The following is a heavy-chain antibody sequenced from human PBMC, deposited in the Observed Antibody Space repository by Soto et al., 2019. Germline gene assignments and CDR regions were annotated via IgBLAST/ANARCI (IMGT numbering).Heavy chain of an antibody. CDR3: AGWGGHDYNY. J-gene: IGHJ4*02. D-gene: IGHD4-4*01. Sequence: EVQLVQSGGGLVQPGGSLRLSCVGSGFTFTDFYMNWVRRAPGKELEWVANIRPDGSETNYVESVKGRFTTSRDNAKNSLFLQMNSLRADDTAVYYCAGWGGHDYNYWGQGILVTVSS. CDR2: IRPDGSET. V-gene: IGHV3-7*03. CDR1: GFTFTDFY.